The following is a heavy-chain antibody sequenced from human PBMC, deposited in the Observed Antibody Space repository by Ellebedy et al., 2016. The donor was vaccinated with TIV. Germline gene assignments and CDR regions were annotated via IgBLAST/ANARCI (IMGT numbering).Heavy chain of an antibody. Sequence: GESLKISXAASGFTFSSYGMSWVRQAPGKGLEWVSTISGSGGSTYYADSVKGRFTISRDNAKNTLYLQLNSLRAEDTAVHYCAKTYSRSWYDAFHIWGQGTMVTVSS. CDR2: ISGSGGST. V-gene: IGHV3-23*01. D-gene: IGHD6-13*01. J-gene: IGHJ3*02. CDR3: AKTYSRSWYDAFHI. CDR1: GFTFSSYG.